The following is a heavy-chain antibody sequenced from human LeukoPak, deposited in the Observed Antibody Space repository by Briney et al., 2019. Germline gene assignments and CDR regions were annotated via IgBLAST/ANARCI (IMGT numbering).Heavy chain of an antibody. J-gene: IGHJ4*02. CDR2: VKGDGRTT. CDR1: GLTFSVFW. D-gene: IGHD5-18*01. V-gene: IGHV3-74*01. Sequence: GGSLRLSCAASGLTFSVFWMHWVRQPPGKGLVWVALVKGDGRTTIYADSVKGRFTISRDNAKNTLYLQMNSLRADDSGVYYCATGHSYGYDYWGQGVLVTVSS. CDR3: ATGHSYGYDY.